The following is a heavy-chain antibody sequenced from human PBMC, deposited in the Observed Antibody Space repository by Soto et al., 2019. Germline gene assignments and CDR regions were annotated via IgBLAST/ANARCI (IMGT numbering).Heavy chain of an antibody. Sequence: GXSVKVSCKASGGTFSRYAISWVRQAPGQGVEWMGGIXPIFGXANYAQKFQGXXTITADEXXSTDYMELSSLRSEDTAVYYCARDRSNQYYFDYWGQGTLVTVSS. J-gene: IGHJ4*02. D-gene: IGHD4-4*01. CDR3: ARDRSNQYYFDY. CDR2: IXPIFGXA. V-gene: IGHV1-69*01. CDR1: GGTFSRYA.